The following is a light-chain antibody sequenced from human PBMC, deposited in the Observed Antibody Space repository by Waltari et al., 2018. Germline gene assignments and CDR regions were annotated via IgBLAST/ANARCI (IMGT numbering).Light chain of an antibody. CDR3: VLYLSTGPV. V-gene: IGLV8-61*01. Sequence: QTVVTQDRSFSVSPGGTVTLNCSLTSASVSTDHYPSWYQQTPGRAPRTPIDNTNTRSSRVPDRFSGSLLRNKAALTITGAQADDDSDYYCVLYLSTGPVFGGGTELTVL. J-gene: IGLJ3*02. CDR2: NTN. CDR1: SASVSTDHY.